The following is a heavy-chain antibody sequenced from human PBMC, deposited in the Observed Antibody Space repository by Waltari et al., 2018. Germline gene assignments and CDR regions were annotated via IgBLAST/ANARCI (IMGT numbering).Heavy chain of an antibody. CDR3: ARDGGTWLEEDYFDY. V-gene: IGHV1-2*02. J-gene: IGHJ4*02. CDR1: GYIFSGHY. Sequence: QVQLVQSGAEVKKPGASVKVSCKSSGYIFSGHYMHWVRQAPGQGLEWMGWINPNTGDTNYAKNVEGRVTLTRDTSFNTAYMELKSLTSDDTAIYFCARDGGTWLEEDYFDYWGQGTLVTVSS. D-gene: IGHD3-16*01. CDR2: INPNTGDT.